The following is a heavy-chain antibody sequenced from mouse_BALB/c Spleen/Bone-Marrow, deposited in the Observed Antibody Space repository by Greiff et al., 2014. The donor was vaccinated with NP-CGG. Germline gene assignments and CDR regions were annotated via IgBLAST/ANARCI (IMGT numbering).Heavy chain of an antibody. CDR2: IWSDGTT. CDR3: ARHERGYPYAMDY. J-gene: IGHJ4*01. D-gene: IGHD2-2*01. CDR1: GFSLTLYG. Sequence: VKVVESGPDLVAPSQSLSITCTVSGFSLTLYGVHWVRQSPGKGLEWLVVIWSDGTTTYNSALKSRLSISKDNSKSQVFLKLNSLQTDDTAMYYCARHERGYPYAMDYWGQGTSVTVSS. V-gene: IGHV2-6-2*01.